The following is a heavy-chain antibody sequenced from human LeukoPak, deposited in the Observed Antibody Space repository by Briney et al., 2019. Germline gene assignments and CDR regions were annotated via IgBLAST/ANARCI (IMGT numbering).Heavy chain of an antibody. V-gene: IGHV1-69*05. CDR2: IIPIFGTA. D-gene: IGHD5-18*01. CDR3: ARGPGVVYSYGHLLFDY. CDR1: GGTFSSYA. Sequence: SVKVSCKASGGTFSSYAISWVRQAPGQGLEWMGGIIPIFGTANYAQKFQGRVTMTRDTSTSTVYMELSSLRSEDTAVYYCARGPGVVYSYGHLLFDYWGQGTLVTVSS. J-gene: IGHJ4*02.